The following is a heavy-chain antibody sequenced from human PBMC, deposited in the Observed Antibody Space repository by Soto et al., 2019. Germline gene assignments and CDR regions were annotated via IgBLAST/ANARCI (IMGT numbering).Heavy chain of an antibody. Sequence: SETLSLTCTVSGGSISSATYYWSWIRQHPGKGLEWIGYISHSGSTYYTPSLKSRVIISADTSKDQFSLNLTSVTAADTAVYYCAREYTYGSNFFDCWGQGALVTVSS. CDR1: GGSISSATYY. J-gene: IGHJ4*02. D-gene: IGHD5-18*01. CDR3: AREYTYGSNFFDC. CDR2: ISHSGST. V-gene: IGHV4-31*03.